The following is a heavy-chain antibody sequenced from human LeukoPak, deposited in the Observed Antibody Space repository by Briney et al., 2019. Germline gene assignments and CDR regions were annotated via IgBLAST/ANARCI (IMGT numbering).Heavy chain of an antibody. Sequence: GGSLRVSCAASGFAFSSHWMNWVRQAPGKGLEWVANVNREGSDKNYVDSVKGRFTISRDNAKNSLYLQMNSLRVEDTAVYYCARGGVPGGRDVWGQGTTVTVS. J-gene: IGHJ6*02. V-gene: IGHV3-7*01. D-gene: IGHD1-26*01. CDR1: GFAFSSHW. CDR2: VNREGSDK. CDR3: ARGGVPGGRDV.